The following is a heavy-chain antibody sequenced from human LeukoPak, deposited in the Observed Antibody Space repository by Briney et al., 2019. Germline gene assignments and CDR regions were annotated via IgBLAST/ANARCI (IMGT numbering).Heavy chain of an antibody. J-gene: IGHJ4*02. V-gene: IGHV1-8*01. D-gene: IGHD3-10*01. Sequence: ASVKVSCKASGYSFSSYDINWVRQATGQGLEWMGWMNPNSGNTGYAQKFQGRVTMTRNTSINTAYMELSGLISEDTAVYYCARSTMVQGVHWGQGTLVTVSS. CDR2: MNPNSGNT. CDR3: ARSTMVQGVH. CDR1: GYSFSSYD.